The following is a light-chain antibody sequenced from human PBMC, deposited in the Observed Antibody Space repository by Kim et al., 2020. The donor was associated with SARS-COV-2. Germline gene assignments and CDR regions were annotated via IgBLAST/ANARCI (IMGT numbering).Light chain of an antibody. J-gene: IGLJ3*02. CDR3: QSYDSSMRV. V-gene: IGLV6-57*02. Sequence: GTSVTISCPGSSCSIASNYVQWYQQRPGSAPTTVIDEDNQSPSGVPDRFSGSIDSSSNSASLTISGLKTEDEADYYCQSYDSSMRVFGGGTQLTVL. CDR1: SCSIASNY. CDR2: EDN.